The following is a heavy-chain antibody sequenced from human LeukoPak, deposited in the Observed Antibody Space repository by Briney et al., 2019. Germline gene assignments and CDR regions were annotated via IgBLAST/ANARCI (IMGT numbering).Heavy chain of an antibody. J-gene: IGHJ1*01. Sequence: GSSVKVSCKASGGTSSSYAISWVRQAPGQGLEWMGGIIPIFGTANYAQKFQGRVTITADESTSTAYMELSSLRSEDTAVYYCARGTSRSGYYRPGYFQHWGQGTLVTVSS. CDR1: GGTSSSYA. CDR2: IIPIFGTA. D-gene: IGHD3-3*01. CDR3: ARGTSRSGYYRPGYFQH. V-gene: IGHV1-69*01.